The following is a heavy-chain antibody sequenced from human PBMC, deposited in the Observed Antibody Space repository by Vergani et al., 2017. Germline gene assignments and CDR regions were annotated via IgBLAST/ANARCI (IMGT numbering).Heavy chain of an antibody. CDR2: FSASDRRT. V-gene: IGHV3-23*01. CDR3: ARDAVGGGCMDV. J-gene: IGHJ6*04. D-gene: IGHD3-16*01. Sequence: EVQLLESGGDLVQPGGSLRLSCAASGFTFIMHAMSWVRQAPGKGLEWVSPFSASDRRTHYAASVKVRFTISRDNSKNTLCLHMNSLRPEDTALYYCARDAVGGGCMDVWGKGTTVTVSS. CDR1: GFTFIMHA.